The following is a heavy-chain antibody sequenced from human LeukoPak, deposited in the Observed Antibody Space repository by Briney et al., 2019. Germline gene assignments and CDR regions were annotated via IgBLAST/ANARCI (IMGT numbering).Heavy chain of an antibody. CDR1: GDSVSSNSAA. D-gene: IGHD5-12*01. Sequence: SQTLSLTCALSGDSVSSNSAAWNWIRQSPSRGLEWLGRTYYRSKWYNDYAVSVKSRITINPDTSKNQFSLQLNSVTPEDTAVYYCARMVGSGYDYSDFYWYFDLWGRGTLVTVSS. J-gene: IGHJ2*01. CDR3: ARMVGSGYDYSDFYWYFDL. V-gene: IGHV6-1*01. CDR2: TYYRSKWYN.